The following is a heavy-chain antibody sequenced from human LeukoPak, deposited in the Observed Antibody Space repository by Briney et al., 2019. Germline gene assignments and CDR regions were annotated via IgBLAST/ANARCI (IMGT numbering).Heavy chain of an antibody. CDR2: ISSSSSRTI. CDR1: GFTFSSYS. D-gene: IGHD4-17*01. V-gene: IGHV3-48*01. Sequence: GGSLRLSCAGSGFTFSSYSMNWVRQAPGKGLEWVSYISSSSSRTIYYVDSVKGRFTISRDSAKNSLYLQMNSLRAEDTAVYYCARDRYGDYVSDYWGQGTLVTVSS. CDR3: ARDRYGDYVSDY. J-gene: IGHJ4*02.